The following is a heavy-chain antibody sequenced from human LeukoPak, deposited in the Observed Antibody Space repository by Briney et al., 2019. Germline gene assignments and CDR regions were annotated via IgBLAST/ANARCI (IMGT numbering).Heavy chain of an antibody. CDR1: GGSISSGSYY. V-gene: IGHV4-39*01. CDR3: ALKGDYGDRVDY. D-gene: IGHD4-17*01. J-gene: IGHJ4*02. CDR2: IYLSGTT. Sequence: SETLSLTCTVSGGSISSGSYYWGWVRQPPGKGLEWIGTIYLSGTTYYNPSLKSRVTISVDTSKNQFSLELSSVTAADTAVYYCALKGDYGDRVDYWGQGTLVTVSS.